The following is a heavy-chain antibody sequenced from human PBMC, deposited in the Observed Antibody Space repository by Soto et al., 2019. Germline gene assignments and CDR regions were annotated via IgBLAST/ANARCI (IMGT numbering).Heavy chain of an antibody. V-gene: IGHV1-69*13. CDR3: ARVPYGDYFWFDP. CDR1: GGTFSSYA. CDR2: IIPIFGTA. Sequence: ASVKVSCKASGGTFSSYAISWVRQAPGQGLEWMGGIIPIFGTANYAQKFQGRVTITADESTCTAYMELSSLRSADTAVYYCARVPYGDYFWFDPWGQGTLVTVSS. J-gene: IGHJ5*02. D-gene: IGHD4-17*01.